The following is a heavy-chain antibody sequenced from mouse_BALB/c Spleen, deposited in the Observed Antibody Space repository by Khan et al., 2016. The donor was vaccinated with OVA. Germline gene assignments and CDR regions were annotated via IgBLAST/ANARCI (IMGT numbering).Heavy chain of an antibody. CDR3: SRYGAVADY. CDR2: IYPSTGYT. CDR1: GYTFTTSW. V-gene: IGHV1-69*02. Sequence: QVQLQQPGAELVRPGASVKLSCKASGYTFTTSWINWVKQRPGQGLEWIGNIYPSTGYTNYNQRFKDKATLTVDKSSSTAYMHLISPTSEDSAVYYCSRYGAVADYWSQGTTLTVSS. D-gene: IGHD1-1*02. J-gene: IGHJ2*01.